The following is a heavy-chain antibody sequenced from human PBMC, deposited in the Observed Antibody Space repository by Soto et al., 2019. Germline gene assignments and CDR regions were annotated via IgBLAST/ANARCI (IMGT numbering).Heavy chain of an antibody. D-gene: IGHD3-10*01. CDR2: ISGSGGST. V-gene: IGHV3-23*01. J-gene: IGHJ4*02. CDR1: GFSFSSYA. CDR3: AKVGTLYGSGSSPDY. Sequence: GGSLRLSCAASGFSFSSYAMSWVRQAPGKGLEWVSAISGSGGSTYYADSVKGRFTISRDNSKNTLYLQMNSLRAEDTAVYYCAKVGTLYGSGSSPDYWGQGTLVTVSS.